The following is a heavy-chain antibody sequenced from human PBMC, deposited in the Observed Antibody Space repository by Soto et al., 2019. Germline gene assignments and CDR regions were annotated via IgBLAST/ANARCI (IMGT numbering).Heavy chain of an antibody. CDR3: GRGRRLSSSWYSYYYYGMDV. D-gene: IGHD6-13*01. CDR1: GGSFSSYY. J-gene: IGHJ6*02. Sequence: PETLSLTCVVYGGSFSSYYWSWIRQPPRKGLEWIGAIKHSGSTNYNTSLKRRVTISVAPSKNQFSLKLSSVTAKDRAVNYWGRGRRLSSSWYSYYYYGMDVWGQGTTVTVSS. V-gene: IGHV4-34*01. CDR2: IKHSGST.